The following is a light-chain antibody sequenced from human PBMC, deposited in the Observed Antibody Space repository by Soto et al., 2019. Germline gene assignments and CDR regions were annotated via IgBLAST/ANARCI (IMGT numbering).Light chain of an antibody. J-gene: IGKJ1*01. CDR2: GAS. V-gene: IGKV3-20*01. Sequence: EIVLTQSPGTLSLSPGERATLSCRASESVSSSYLAWYQQKPGQAPRLLIFGASSRATGTPDRFSGSGSGTDFTLTISRLEPEDFAVYYCQQYGSSPPWTFGQGTEAEIQ. CDR3: QQYGSSPPWT. CDR1: ESVSSSY.